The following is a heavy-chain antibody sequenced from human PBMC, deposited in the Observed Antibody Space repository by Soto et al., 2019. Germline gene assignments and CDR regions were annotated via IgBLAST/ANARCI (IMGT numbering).Heavy chain of an antibody. Sequence: ASVKVFCKASGYTFTSYGISWVRQAPGQGLDWMGWISAYNGNTKYAQDLQGGVTMTTDTSTSTAYMELRSLRSDDTAVYYCARFSGGSYNTYYFYYGMDVWGQGTTVTVSS. CDR2: ISAYNGNT. CDR1: GYTFTSYG. D-gene: IGHD2-15*01. CDR3: ARFSGGSYNTYYFYYGMDV. J-gene: IGHJ6*02. V-gene: IGHV1-18*01.